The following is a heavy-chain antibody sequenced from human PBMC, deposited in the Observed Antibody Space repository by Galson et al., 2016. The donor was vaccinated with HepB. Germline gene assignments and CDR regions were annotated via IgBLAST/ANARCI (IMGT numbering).Heavy chain of an antibody. D-gene: IGHD3-3*01. J-gene: IGHJ6*03. CDR2: INAGNGDT. V-gene: IGHV1-3*01. CDR3: ARQDYDFWSAIKYYYYYYMDV. CDR1: GYTFTNYP. Sequence: SVKVSCKASGYTFTNYPIHWVRQAPGQRLEWMGWINAGNGDTKYSQKFQGGVTITRDTSASTAYMELSSLRSEDTAVYYCARQDYDFWSAIKYYYYYYMDVWGKGTTVTVSS.